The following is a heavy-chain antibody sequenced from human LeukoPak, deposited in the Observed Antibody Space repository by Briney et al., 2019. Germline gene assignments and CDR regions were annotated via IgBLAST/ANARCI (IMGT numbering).Heavy chain of an antibody. J-gene: IGHJ4*02. V-gene: IGHV3-23*01. CDR3: AKAAYCGGGSCYSDHFDY. CDR1: GFTFSSYA. CDR2: ISGSGGST. Sequence: SGGSLRLSCAASGFTFSSYAMSWVRQAPGKGLEWVSAISGSGGSTYYADSVKGRFTISRDNSKNTLYLQMNSLRAEDTAVYYCAKAAYCGGGSCYSDHFDYWCQGTLVTVSS. D-gene: IGHD2-15*01.